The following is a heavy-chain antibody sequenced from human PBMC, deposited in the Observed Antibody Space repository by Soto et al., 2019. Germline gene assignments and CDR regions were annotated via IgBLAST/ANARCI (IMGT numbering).Heavy chain of an antibody. CDR3: AREGPIGIQLTQGGYYFDY. CDR2: IIPIFGTA. V-gene: IGHV1-69*01. J-gene: IGHJ4*02. Sequence: QVQLVQSGAEVKKPGSSVKVSCKASGGTFSSYAISWVRQAPGQGLEWMGGIIPIFGTANYAQKFQGRVTITADESTSTAYMALSSLRSEDTAVYYCAREGPIGIQLTQGGYYFDYWGQGTLVTVSS. D-gene: IGHD5-18*01. CDR1: GGTFSSYA.